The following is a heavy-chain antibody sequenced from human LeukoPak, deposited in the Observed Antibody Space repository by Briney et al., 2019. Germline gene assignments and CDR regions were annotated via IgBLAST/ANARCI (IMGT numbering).Heavy chain of an antibody. J-gene: IGHJ4*02. CDR3: ASGPYHYDSSGYLHPFDY. D-gene: IGHD3-22*01. CDR1: GGSIRSSYYY. V-gene: IGHV4-39*01. Sequence: SETLSLTCTVSGGSIRSSYYYWGWIRQPPGKGLEWIGSIYDSGSTYYNPSLKSRVTISVDTSKNQFSLKLSSVTAADTAVYYCASGPYHYDSSGYLHPFDYWGQGTLVTVSS. CDR2: IYDSGST.